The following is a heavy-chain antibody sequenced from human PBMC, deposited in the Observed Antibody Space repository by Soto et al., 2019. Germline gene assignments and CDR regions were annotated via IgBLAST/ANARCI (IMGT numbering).Heavy chain of an antibody. Sequence: QVQLVQSGAEVKKPGASVKVSCKASGYTFTSYDINWVRQATGQGFEYLGWMNPNSGNTGYVKKFQGRVTMTRDTSISTAYMELSSLRSVDTAVYYCSGGVNYGDFSRLFVPCGPGILVTVSS. CDR1: GYTFTSYD. D-gene: IGHD4-17*01. CDR3: SGGVNYGDFSRLFVP. V-gene: IGHV1-8*01. J-gene: IGHJ5*02. CDR2: MNPNSGNT.